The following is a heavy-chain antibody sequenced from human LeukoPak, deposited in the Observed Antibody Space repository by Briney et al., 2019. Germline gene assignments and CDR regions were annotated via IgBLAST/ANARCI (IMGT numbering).Heavy chain of an antibody. J-gene: IGHJ4*02. D-gene: IGHD6-19*01. CDR2: NQSSGTT. V-gene: IGHV4-4*07. CDR1: GGSVRSDY. CDR3: ARDSGSGWYGQ. Sequence: SETLSLTCSVSGGSVRSDYWNWLRQPAGKGLEWIGGNQSSGTTNYNPSLKSRLTMSVDTSKNQFSLKLSSVTAADTAVYYCARDSGSGWYGQWGQGTLVTVSS.